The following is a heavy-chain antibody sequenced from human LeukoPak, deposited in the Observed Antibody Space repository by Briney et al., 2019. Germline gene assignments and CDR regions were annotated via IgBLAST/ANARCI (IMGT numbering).Heavy chain of an antibody. CDR3: ARSFYGSGSYNYYYYGMDV. CDR1: GYSFSTFW. J-gene: IGHJ6*02. Sequence: GESLKISCKGSGYSFSTFWIAWVRQMPGKGLECMGIILPGDSHTRYSPSFQGQVTISADKSINTAYLQWNSLKASDTAMYYCARSFYGSGSYNYYYYGMDVWGQGTTVTVSS. V-gene: IGHV5-51*01. CDR2: ILPGDSHT. D-gene: IGHD3-10*01.